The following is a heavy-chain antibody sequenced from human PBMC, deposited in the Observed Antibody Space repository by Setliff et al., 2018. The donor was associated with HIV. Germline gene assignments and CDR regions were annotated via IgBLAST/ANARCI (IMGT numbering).Heavy chain of an antibody. CDR1: GFTFSSYA. D-gene: IGHD6-6*01. CDR3: ARDASISSPYDAFDI. J-gene: IGHJ3*02. CDR2: ISSNGGNT. V-gene: IGHV3-64*01. Sequence: PGESLTISCAASGFTFSSYAMHWVRQAPGKGLEYVSSISSNGGNTYYASSLKGRFTISRDNSKNTLYLQMGSLRAEDMAVYYCARDASISSPYDAFDIWGQGTMVTVSS.